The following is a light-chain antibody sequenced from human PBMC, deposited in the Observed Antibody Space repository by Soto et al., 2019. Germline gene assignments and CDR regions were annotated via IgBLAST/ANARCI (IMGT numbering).Light chain of an antibody. Sequence: QSALTQPASMSGSPGQSITISCTGTSSDIGGYNYISWYQQLPGKAPKFIIYDVRNRPSGVSNRFSGSRSGNTASLTIPGLQAEDEADYYCSSYTSSSTVIFGGGTKLTVL. CDR3: SSYTSSSTVI. V-gene: IGLV2-14*01. J-gene: IGLJ2*01. CDR1: SSDIGGYNY. CDR2: DVR.